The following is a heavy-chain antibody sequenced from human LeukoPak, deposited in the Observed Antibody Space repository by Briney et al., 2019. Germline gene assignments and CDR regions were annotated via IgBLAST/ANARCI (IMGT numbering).Heavy chain of an antibody. D-gene: IGHD5-18*01. J-gene: IGHJ4*02. CDR1: GYSISSGYY. CDR2: IYHSGST. CDR3: ARDPLNSYESPRESTDY. V-gene: IGHV4-38-2*02. Sequence: KSSETLSLTCTVSGYSISSGYYWGWIRQPPGKGLEWIGSIYHSGSTYYNPSLKSRVTISVDKSKNQFSLKLSSVTAADTAVYYCARDPLNSYESPRESTDYWGRGTLVTVSS.